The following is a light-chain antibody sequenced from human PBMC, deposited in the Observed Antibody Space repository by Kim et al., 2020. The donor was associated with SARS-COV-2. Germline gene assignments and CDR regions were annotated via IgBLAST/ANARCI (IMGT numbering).Light chain of an antibody. CDR1: SGSIASSY. V-gene: IGLV6-57*03. CDR2: DDN. J-gene: IGLJ3*02. Sequence: KPVTNSCTRSSGSIASSYVHWYQQRPGSAPSTVIYDDNERPSGVPDRFSGSIDSSSNTVSLTISGLRTEDEADYYCQSYDSSKDCVFGGGTQLTVL. CDR3: QSYDSSKDCV.